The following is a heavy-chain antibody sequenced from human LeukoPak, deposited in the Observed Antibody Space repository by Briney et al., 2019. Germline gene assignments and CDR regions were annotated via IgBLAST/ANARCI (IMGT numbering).Heavy chain of an antibody. V-gene: IGHV1-46*01. D-gene: IGHD1-26*01. CDR3: ASSTGGSYFLES. CDR1: GYTFTSYY. CDR2: INPSGGST. J-gene: IGHJ4*02. Sequence: GASVKVSCKASGYTFTSYYMHWVRQAPGQGLEWMGIINPSGGSTSYAQRFQGRVTMTRDTSTSTVYMELSSLRSEDTAVYYCASSTGGSYFLESWGQGTLVTVSS.